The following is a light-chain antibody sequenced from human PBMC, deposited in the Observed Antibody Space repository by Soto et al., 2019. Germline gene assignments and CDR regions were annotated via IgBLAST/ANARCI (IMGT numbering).Light chain of an antibody. CDR3: KSYAGSNTYV. CDR1: KNDIGLYDF. CDR2: EVV. V-gene: IGLV2-8*01. Sequence: QSALAQPPSASVSPGQSVTISCTGTKNDIGLYDFVSWYQHHPGKAPGLIIYEVVQRPSGVPDRFSGSKSGNTASLTVSGLQAADEADYFCKSYAGSNTYVFGSGTKVTVL. J-gene: IGLJ1*01.